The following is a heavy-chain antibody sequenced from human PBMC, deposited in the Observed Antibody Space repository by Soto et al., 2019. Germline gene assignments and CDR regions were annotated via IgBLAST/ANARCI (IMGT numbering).Heavy chain of an antibody. CDR1: GFSFSSYA. Sequence: EVQLVESGGGLVEPGGSLRLSCAASGFSFSSYAMTWVRQAPRKGLEWVSTVCGSGHNTYYADSVKGRFTISRDNSKNTLSLQVNSLRAEDTAVYYCAKDRAYNYGLGAFDIWGQGTMVTVSS. V-gene: IGHV3-23*04. CDR2: VCGSGHNT. CDR3: AKDRAYNYGLGAFDI. J-gene: IGHJ3*02. D-gene: IGHD5-18*01.